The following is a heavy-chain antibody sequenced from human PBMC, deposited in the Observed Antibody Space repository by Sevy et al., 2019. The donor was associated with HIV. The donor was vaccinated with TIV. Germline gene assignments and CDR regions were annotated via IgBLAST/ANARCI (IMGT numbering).Heavy chain of an antibody. V-gene: IGHV3-53*01. CDR3: ARGKHISDYYGSFDY. CDR1: GFIVSDNF. J-gene: IGHJ4*02. D-gene: IGHD4-17*01. Sequence: GGSLGLSCAASGFIVSDNFMSWVRQAPGKGLEWVSVIYIGGTTYYADSVKGRFTISRDNSKNTVYLQMNSLRAEDTAVYYCARGKHISDYYGSFDYWGQGTLVTVSS. CDR2: IYIGGTT.